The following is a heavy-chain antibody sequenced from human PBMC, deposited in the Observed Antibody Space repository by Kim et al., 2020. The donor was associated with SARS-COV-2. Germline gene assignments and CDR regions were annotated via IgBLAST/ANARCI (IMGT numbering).Heavy chain of an antibody. J-gene: IGHJ4*02. CDR2: IYYSGST. D-gene: IGHD3-9*01. CDR1: GGSISSSSYY. Sequence: SETLSLTCTVSGGSISSSSYYWGWIRQPPGKGLEWIGSIYYSGSTYYNPSLKSRVTISVDTSKNQFSLKLSSVTAADTAVYYCAREYGHYDILTGYYPGGSKDYWGQGTLVTVSS. V-gene: IGHV4-39*07. CDR3: AREYGHYDILTGYYPGGSKDY.